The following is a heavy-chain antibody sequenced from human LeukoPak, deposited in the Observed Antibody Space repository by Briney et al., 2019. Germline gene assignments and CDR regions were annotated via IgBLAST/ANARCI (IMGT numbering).Heavy chain of an antibody. CDR1: GYSFTNFW. V-gene: IGHV5-51*01. Sequence: GESLKISCKGSGYSFTNFWIGWVRQMPGKGPEWMGIIHPGDSDTRYSPSPQGQVTISADKSISTAYLQWRSLKASDTAMYYCARGASGFGVIYWGQGTLVTVSS. CDR3: ARGASGFGVIY. J-gene: IGHJ4*02. D-gene: IGHD3-3*01. CDR2: IHPGDSDT.